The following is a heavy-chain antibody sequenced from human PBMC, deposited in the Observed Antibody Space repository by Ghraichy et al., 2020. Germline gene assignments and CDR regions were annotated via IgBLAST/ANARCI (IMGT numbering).Heavy chain of an antibody. CDR2: IWYDGSNK. CDR1: GFTFSSYG. J-gene: IGHJ4*02. D-gene: IGHD3-9*01. V-gene: IGHV3-33*01. Sequence: GGSLRLSCAASGFTFSSYGMHWVRQAPGKGLEWVAVIWYDGSNKYYADSVKGRFTISRDNSKNTLYLQMNSLRAEDTAVYYCARDYDILTGYYELLYWGQGTLVTVSS. CDR3: ARDYDILTGYYELLY.